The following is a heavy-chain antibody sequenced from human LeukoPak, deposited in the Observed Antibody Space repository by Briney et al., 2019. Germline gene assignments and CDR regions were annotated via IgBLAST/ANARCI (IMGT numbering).Heavy chain of an antibody. CDR2: IKQDGSEK. D-gene: IGHD6-19*01. CDR3: ARGASVVAGSDNALDI. V-gene: IGHV3-7*01. CDR1: GFTFSSYW. J-gene: IGHJ3*02. Sequence: GGSLRLSCAASGFTFSSYWMSWVRQAPGKGLEWVANIKQDGSEKYYVDSVKGRFTISRDNAKKSVHLQMNSLRAEDTAVYYCARGASVVAGSDNALDIWGQGTMVTVSS.